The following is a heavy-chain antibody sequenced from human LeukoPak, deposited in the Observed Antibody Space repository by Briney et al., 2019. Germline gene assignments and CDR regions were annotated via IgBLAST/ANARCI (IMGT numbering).Heavy chain of an antibody. V-gene: IGHV1-2*02. CDR1: GYTFTGYY. Sequence: ASVKVSCKASGYTFTGYYMHWVRRAPGQGLEWMGWINPNSGGTNYAQKFQGRVTMTRDTSISTAYMELSRLRSDDTAVYYCARDYDFWSGYYPTYYYYYMDVWGKGTTVTVSS. CDR2: INPNSGGT. D-gene: IGHD3-3*01. J-gene: IGHJ6*03. CDR3: ARDYDFWSGYYPTYYYYYMDV.